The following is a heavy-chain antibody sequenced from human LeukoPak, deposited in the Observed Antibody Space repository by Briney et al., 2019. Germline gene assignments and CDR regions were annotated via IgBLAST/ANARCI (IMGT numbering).Heavy chain of an antibody. V-gene: IGHV4-38-2*01. CDR1: GYSISSGYY. Sequence: PSETLSLTCAVSGYSISSGYYWGWIRQPPGKGLEWIGSIYHSGSTYYNPSLKRRVTISINTSKNQFSLKLSSVTAAGTAVHYCARSNYDFWSGYLNWFDPWGQGILVTVSS. D-gene: IGHD3-3*01. J-gene: IGHJ5*02. CDR3: ARSNYDFWSGYLNWFDP. CDR2: IYHSGST.